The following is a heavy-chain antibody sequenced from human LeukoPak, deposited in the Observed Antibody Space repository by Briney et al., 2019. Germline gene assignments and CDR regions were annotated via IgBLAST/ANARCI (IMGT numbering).Heavy chain of an antibody. D-gene: IGHD2-15*01. V-gene: IGHV4-30-2*01. J-gene: IGHJ4*02. Sequence: SETLSLTCAVSGGSISSGGYSWSWIRQPPGKGLEWIGYIYHSGSTYYSPPLKSRVTISVDRSKNQFSLKLSSVTAADTAVYYCASLRWPHYYFDYWGQGTLVTVSS. CDR1: GGSISSGGYS. CDR3: ASLRWPHYYFDY. CDR2: IYHSGST.